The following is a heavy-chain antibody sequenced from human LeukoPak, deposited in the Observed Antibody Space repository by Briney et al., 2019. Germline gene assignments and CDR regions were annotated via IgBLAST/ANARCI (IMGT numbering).Heavy chain of an antibody. V-gene: IGHV3-43*01. CDR1: GFIFDDYT. J-gene: IGHJ4*02. Sequence: GGSLRLSCAASGFIFDDYTMHWVRQAPGKGLEWVSLISWDGGSTYYADSVNGRFRISRDNAKSSLDLEMNSLRAEDTAVYYCARAMSTFGGVRNYFDSWGQGTLVTVSS. D-gene: IGHD3-16*01. CDR2: ISWDGGST. CDR3: ARAMSTFGGVRNYFDS.